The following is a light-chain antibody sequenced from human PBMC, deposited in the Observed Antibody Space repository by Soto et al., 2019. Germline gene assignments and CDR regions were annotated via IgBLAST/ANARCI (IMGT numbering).Light chain of an antibody. CDR1: SGHSSYA. V-gene: IGLV4-69*01. CDR2: LNSDGSH. J-gene: IGLJ1*01. CDR3: QTWGTGIHV. Sequence: QLVLTQSPSASASLGASVKLTCTLSSGHSSYAIAWHQQQPEKGPRYLMKLNSDGSHSKGDGIPDRFSGSSSGAERYPIIASHQSEDEADYYCQTWGTGIHVFGTGTKLTVL.